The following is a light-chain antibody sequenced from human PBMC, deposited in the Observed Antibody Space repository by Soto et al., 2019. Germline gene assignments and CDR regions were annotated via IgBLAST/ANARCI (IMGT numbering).Light chain of an antibody. CDR1: QSVLYSSHNKNY. CDR2: WAS. V-gene: IGKV4-1*01. J-gene: IGKJ2*01. Sequence: DIVMTQSPDSLAVSLGERATINCKSSQSVLYSSHNKNYLAWYQQKPGQPPKLLIYWASTRESGVPDRFSGSGSGTYFTLTISSLQDEDVEFYYCQQYYSTPPYTFGQGTKLEIK. CDR3: QQYYSTPPYT.